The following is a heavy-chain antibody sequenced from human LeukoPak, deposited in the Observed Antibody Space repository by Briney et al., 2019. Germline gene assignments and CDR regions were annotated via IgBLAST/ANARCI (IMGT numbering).Heavy chain of an antibody. D-gene: IGHD4-17*01. V-gene: IGHV4-34*01. CDR1: GGSFSGHY. CDR2: INHSGRT. J-gene: IGHJ5*02. CDR3: ARGTVTTFGNWFDP. Sequence: SETLSLTCAVHGGSFSGHYWSWIRQPPGKGLEWIGEINHSGRTNYNSSLKSRVTISVDTSKNQFSLKLSSVTAADTAVYYCARGTVTTFGNWFDPWGQGTLVTVSS.